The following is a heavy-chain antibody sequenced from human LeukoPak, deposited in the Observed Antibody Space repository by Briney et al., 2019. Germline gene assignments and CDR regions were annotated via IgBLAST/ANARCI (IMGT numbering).Heavy chain of an antibody. CDR1: GFSISSNW. CDR2: IKCDGTST. V-gene: IGHV3-74*01. CDR3: AKSDWFDP. Sequence: GGSLRLSCAASGFSISSNWMHWVRQAPGKGPVWVSRIKCDGTSTSYADSVRGRFTISRDTAKNTLYLQMNSLRDEDTAVYYCAKSDWFDPWGQGTLVTVSS. J-gene: IGHJ5*02.